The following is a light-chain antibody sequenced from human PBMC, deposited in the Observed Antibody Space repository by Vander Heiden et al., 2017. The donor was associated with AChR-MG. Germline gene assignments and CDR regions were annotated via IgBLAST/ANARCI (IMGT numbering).Light chain of an antibody. CDR1: SSDVGGYNY. Sequence: QSALTQPASVSGSPGQSITIPCTGTSSDVGGYNYLSWYQHQPGKAPKLMIFVVSNRPLGVSNRFSCSKSGNTASTTISGLQAEDEADDYCCSYTSSSTPGGVFGGGTKLTVL. CDR3: CSYTSSSTPGGV. CDR2: VVS. V-gene: IGLV2-14*03. J-gene: IGLJ2*01.